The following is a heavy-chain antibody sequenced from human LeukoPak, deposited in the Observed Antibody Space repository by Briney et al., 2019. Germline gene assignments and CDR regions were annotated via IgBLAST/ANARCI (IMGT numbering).Heavy chain of an antibody. Sequence: SETPSLTCTVSGGSISSYYWSWIRQPPGKGLEWIGYIYYSGSTNYNPSLKSRVTISVDTSKNQFFLKLSSVTAADTAVYYCARGLDYYDSSGYYHHYFDYWGQGTLVTVSS. CDR1: GGSISSYY. D-gene: IGHD3-22*01. V-gene: IGHV4-59*01. CDR3: ARGLDYYDSSGYYHHYFDY. J-gene: IGHJ4*02. CDR2: IYYSGST.